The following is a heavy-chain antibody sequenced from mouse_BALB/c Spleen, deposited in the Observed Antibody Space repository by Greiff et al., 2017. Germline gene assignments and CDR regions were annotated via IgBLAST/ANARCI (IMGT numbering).Heavy chain of an antibody. CDR2: IYPGSGNT. Sequence: LVESGPELVKPGASVKISCKASGYTFTDYYINWVKQKPGPGLEWIGWIYPGSGNTKYNEKFKGKATLTVDTSSSTAYMQLSSLTSEDTAVYFCARSGYDGYYVGMDYWGQGTSVTVSS. V-gene: IGHV1-84*02. D-gene: IGHD2-3*01. CDR1: GYTFTDYY. J-gene: IGHJ4*01. CDR3: ARSGYDGYYVGMDY.